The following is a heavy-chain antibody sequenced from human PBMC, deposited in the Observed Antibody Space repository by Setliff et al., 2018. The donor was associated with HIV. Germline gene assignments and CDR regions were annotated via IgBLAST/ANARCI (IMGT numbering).Heavy chain of an antibody. CDR1: GGSMRSSSFY. CDR3: ARDDDKLFDY. Sequence: PSETLSLTCTVSGGSMRSSSFYWGWIRQPAGKGLEWIGHIYSTGNTNYNSSLKSRVTMSIETSKNQFSLKLTSVTAADTAVYYCARDDDKLFDYWGQGALVTVSS. D-gene: IGHD3-22*01. J-gene: IGHJ4*02. CDR2: IYSTGNT. V-gene: IGHV4-61*09.